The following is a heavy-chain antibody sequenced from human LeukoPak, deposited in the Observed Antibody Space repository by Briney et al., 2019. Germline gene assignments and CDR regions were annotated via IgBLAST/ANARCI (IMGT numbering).Heavy chain of an antibody. CDR2: ISASNGNT. CDR3: ARDHSNWNYAPDF. J-gene: IGHJ4*02. Sequence: ASVKVSCKASGYTFTRYGISWVRQAPGQGRQWLGWISASNGNTNYAQKFRDRVTTSTDTSTGTAYLDVRSLTSDDTAVYYCARDHSNWNYAPDFWGQGTLVIVSS. CDR1: GYTFTRYG. V-gene: IGHV1-18*01. D-gene: IGHD1-7*01.